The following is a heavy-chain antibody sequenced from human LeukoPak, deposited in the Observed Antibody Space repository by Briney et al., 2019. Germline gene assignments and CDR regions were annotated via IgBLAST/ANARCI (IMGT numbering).Heavy chain of an antibody. CDR1: GYTFTGYY. J-gene: IGHJ6*02. V-gene: IGHV1-2*04. CDR2: INPNSGGT. CDR3: ARSWGLVNYYGMDV. Sequence: ASVKVSCKASGYTFTGYYMHWVRQAPGQGLEWMGWINPNSGGTNYAQKFQGWVTMTRDTSISTAYMELSRLRSGDTAVYYCARSWGLVNYYGMDVWGQGTTVTVSS. D-gene: IGHD6-19*01.